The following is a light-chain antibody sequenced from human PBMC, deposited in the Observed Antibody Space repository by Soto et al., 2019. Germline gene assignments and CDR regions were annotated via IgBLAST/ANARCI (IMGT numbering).Light chain of an antibody. V-gene: IGKV1-33*01. Sequence: DIPMIQSPSSLSASVGARVSITCQASQDIRTSLSWFQQKPGRAPRLLIYGASYLETGVPSRFRGSGSGTDFTFTISSLQPEDIATYYCQHYHNLPPFTFGPGTRVDVK. CDR1: QDIRTS. J-gene: IGKJ3*01. CDR2: GAS. CDR3: QHYHNLPPFT.